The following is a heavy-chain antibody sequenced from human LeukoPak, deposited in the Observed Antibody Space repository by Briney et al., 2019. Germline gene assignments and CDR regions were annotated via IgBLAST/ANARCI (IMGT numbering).Heavy chain of an antibody. D-gene: IGHD5-18*01. Sequence: GGSLRLSCAASGFTFSSYGMHWVRQAPGKGLEWMSFIRYDGSNKYYADSVKGRFTISRDNSKNTLYLQMSSLRAEDTAVYYCAKGYSYGFVYWGQGTLVTVSP. CDR1: GFTFSSYG. CDR3: AKGYSYGFVY. J-gene: IGHJ4*02. CDR2: IRYDGSNK. V-gene: IGHV3-30*02.